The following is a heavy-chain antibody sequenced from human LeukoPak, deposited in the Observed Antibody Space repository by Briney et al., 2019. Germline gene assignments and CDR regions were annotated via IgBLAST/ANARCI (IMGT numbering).Heavy chain of an antibody. CDR2: IYYSGST. CDR3: ARVRGYSYGSDAFDI. Sequence: SETLSLTCTVSGGSISSYYWSWIRQPPGKGLEWIGYIYYSGSTNYNPSLKSRVTISVDTSKNQFSLKLTSVTAADTAVFYCARVRGYSYGSDAFDIWGQGTMVTVSS. J-gene: IGHJ3*02. V-gene: IGHV4-59*01. CDR1: GGSISSYY. D-gene: IGHD5-18*01.